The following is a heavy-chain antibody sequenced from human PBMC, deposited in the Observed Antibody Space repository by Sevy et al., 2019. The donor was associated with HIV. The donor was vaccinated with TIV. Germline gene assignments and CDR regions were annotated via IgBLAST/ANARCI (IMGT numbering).Heavy chain of an antibody. CDR3: ARVVLYYDANYCDF. V-gene: IGHV3-48*02. CDR2: ISGSSGTI. Sequence: GGSLRLSCAASGFSFSQYSMNWVRQAPGKGLEWLLYISGSSGTIYYAGCVKSRFTISRDNAKNSVYLQMNSLRDEDSAVYYCARVVLYYDANYCDFWGQGALVTVSS. D-gene: IGHD3-22*01. CDR1: GFSFSQYS. J-gene: IGHJ4*02.